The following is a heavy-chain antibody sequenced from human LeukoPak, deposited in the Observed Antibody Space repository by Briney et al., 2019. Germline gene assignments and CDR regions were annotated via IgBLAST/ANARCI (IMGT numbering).Heavy chain of an antibody. Sequence: GGSLRLSCAASGFTFSSYAMSSVRQAPGKGLEWVSAISGSGGSTYYADSVKGRFTISRDNSKNTLYLQMNSLRAEDTAVYYCARSTYYYDSSGYFPAYWGQGTLVTVSS. D-gene: IGHD3-22*01. V-gene: IGHV3-23*01. CDR2: ISGSGGST. CDR3: ARSTYYYDSSGYFPAY. CDR1: GFTFSSYA. J-gene: IGHJ4*02.